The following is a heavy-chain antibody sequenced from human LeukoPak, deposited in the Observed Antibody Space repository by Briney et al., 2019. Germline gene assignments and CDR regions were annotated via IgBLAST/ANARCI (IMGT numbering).Heavy chain of an antibody. CDR1: GGSISSGGYS. V-gene: IGHV4-30-2*01. Sequence: SETLSLTCAVSGGSISSGGYSWSWIRQPPGKGLEWIGYIYHSGSTYYNPSLKSRVTISVDRSKNQFSLKLSSVTAADTAVYYCASTSTRLGYCSGGSCYSAFDIWGQGTMVTVSS. CDR3: ASTSTRLGYCSGGSCYSAFDI. D-gene: IGHD2-15*01. J-gene: IGHJ3*02. CDR2: IYHSGST.